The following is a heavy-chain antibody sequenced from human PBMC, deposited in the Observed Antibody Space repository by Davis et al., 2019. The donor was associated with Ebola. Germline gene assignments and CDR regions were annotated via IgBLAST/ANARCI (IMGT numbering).Heavy chain of an antibody. D-gene: IGHD3-10*01. CDR3: ARVLDSGVYGMDV. J-gene: IGHJ6*02. V-gene: IGHV1-69*13. CDR2: IIPIFGTA. Sequence: SVKVSCKASGGTFSSYAISWVRQAPGQGLEWMGGIIPIFGTANYAQKFQGRVTITADESTSTAYMELSSLRSDDTAVYYCARVLDSGVYGMDVWGQGTTVTVSS. CDR1: GGTFSSYA.